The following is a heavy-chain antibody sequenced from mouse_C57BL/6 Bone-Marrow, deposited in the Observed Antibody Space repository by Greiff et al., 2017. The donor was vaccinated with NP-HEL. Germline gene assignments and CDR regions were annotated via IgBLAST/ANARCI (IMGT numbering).Heavy chain of an antibody. Sequence: LQQSGAELARPGASVKLSCKASGYTFTSYGISWVKQRTGQGLEWIGEIYPRSGNTYYNEKFKGKATLTADKSSSTAYMELRSLTSEDSAVYFCARSGTTVVYWYFDVWGTGTTVTVSS. V-gene: IGHV1-81*01. CDR3: ARSGTTVVYWYFDV. CDR1: GYTFTSYG. CDR2: IYPRSGNT. D-gene: IGHD1-1*01. J-gene: IGHJ1*03.